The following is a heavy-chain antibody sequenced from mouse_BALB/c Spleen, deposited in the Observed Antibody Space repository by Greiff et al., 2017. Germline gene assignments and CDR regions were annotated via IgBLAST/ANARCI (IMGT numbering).Heavy chain of an antibody. V-gene: IGHV1-14*01. D-gene: IGHD2-14*01. Sequence: EVQLQQSGPELVKPGASVKMSCKASGYTFTSYVMHWVKQKPGQGLEWIGYINPYNDGTKYNEKFKGKATLTSDKSSSTAYMELSSLTSEDSAVYYCARDRVRDAMDDWGQGTSVTVSS. CDR1: GYTFTSYV. CDR2: INPYNDGT. CDR3: ARDRVRDAMDD. J-gene: IGHJ4*01.